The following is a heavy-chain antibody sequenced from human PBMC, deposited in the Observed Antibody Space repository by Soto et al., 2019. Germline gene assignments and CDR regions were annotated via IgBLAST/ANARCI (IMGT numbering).Heavy chain of an antibody. Sequence: SKTLSLTCTVSGGSIISYDWSWMRQPAGKGLEWIGRMFASGSTNYNPSLRSRVTLSIDTSKNQFSLKLSSVTAADTAVYYCARGPSMITMIVASEFDYWGQGTLVTVSS. CDR1: GGSIISYD. CDR3: ARGPSMITMIVASEFDY. CDR2: MFASGST. V-gene: IGHV4-4*07. J-gene: IGHJ4*02. D-gene: IGHD3-22*01.